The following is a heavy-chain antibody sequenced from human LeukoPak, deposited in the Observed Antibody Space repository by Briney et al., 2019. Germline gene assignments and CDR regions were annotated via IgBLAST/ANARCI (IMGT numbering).Heavy chain of an antibody. CDR1: GFTFSTYA. V-gene: IGHV3-23*01. J-gene: IGHJ2*01. CDR2: ISDSGANT. D-gene: IGHD6-19*01. CDR3: AKSMTLQWRGFFNL. Sequence: GGSLRLSCAASGFTFSTYAMSWVRQAPGKGLEWVSTISDSGANTYYADSVRGRFTISRDNSKNTLYLQKNSLRADDTAIYYCAKSMTLQWRGFFNLWGRGTHVTVSS.